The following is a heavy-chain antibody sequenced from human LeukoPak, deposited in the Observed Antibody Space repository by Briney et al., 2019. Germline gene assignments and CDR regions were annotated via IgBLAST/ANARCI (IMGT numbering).Heavy chain of an antibody. CDR2: IENSGRT. D-gene: IGHD4-23*01. Sequence: SETLSLTCNVSGDSISSDYWSWIRQPPGKGLEWIGYIENSGRTEYNPSLMSRITISVDTSKIQFSLMLSPVTAADTAVYYCARGRYGGYFDCWGQGTLVTVSS. V-gene: IGHV4-59*01. J-gene: IGHJ4*02. CDR1: GDSISSDY. CDR3: ARGRYGGYFDC.